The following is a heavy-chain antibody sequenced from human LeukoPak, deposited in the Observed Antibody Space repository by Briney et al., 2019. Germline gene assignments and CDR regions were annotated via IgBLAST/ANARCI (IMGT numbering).Heavy chain of an antibody. Sequence: PSETLSLTCIVSDASFSSSSYYWGWIRQPQGKGLEGIVSIYYTGSTYFNPSLKSPVTISVDTYKNQFSLKLSSVTAADTALYYCARHVNYGSGTYYTPYYFDSWGQGALVTVSS. CDR1: DASFSSSSYY. J-gene: IGHJ4*02. D-gene: IGHD3-10*01. CDR2: IYYTGST. CDR3: ARHVNYGSGTYYTPYYFDS. V-gene: IGHV4-39*01.